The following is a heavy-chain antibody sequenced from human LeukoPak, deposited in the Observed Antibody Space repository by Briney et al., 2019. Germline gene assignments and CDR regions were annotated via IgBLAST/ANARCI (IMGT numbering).Heavy chain of an antibody. CDR1: GFTFSSYA. CDR2: ISYDGSNK. Sequence: GGSLRLSCAASGFTFSSYAMHWVRQAPGKGLEWVAVISYDGSNKYYADSVKGRFTISRDNSKNTLYLQMNSLRAEDTAVYYCARDPSTTTLEWLLFDYWGQGTLVTVSS. D-gene: IGHD3-3*01. V-gene: IGHV3-30-3*01. J-gene: IGHJ4*02. CDR3: ARDPSTTTLEWLLFDY.